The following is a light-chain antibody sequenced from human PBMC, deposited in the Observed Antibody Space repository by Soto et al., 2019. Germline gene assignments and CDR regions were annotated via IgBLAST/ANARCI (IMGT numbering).Light chain of an antibody. J-gene: IGKJ1*01. CDR2: AAS. CDR3: QQYNSYWT. V-gene: IGKV1-39*01. Sequence: DIQMTQSPSSLSASVGDRVTITCRASQSISDYLSWYQQKPGKAPKLLIYAASSLQTGVPSRFSGSGSGTDFTLTISSLQPDDFATYYCQQYNSYWTFGQGTKVDIK. CDR1: QSISDY.